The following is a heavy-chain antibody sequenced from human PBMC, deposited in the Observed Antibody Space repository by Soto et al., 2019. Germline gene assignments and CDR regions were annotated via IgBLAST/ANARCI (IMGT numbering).Heavy chain of an antibody. V-gene: IGHV5-51*01. CDR1: GYSFTSYW. CDR2: IYPGDSDT. D-gene: IGHD6-6*01. Sequence: GESLKISCKGSGYSFTSYWIGWVRQMPGKALEWMGIIYPGDSDTRYSPSFQGQVTIPADKSISTAYLQWSSLKASDTAMYYCASSHVYSSSCFDYWGQGTLVTVSS. CDR3: ASSHVYSSSCFDY. J-gene: IGHJ4*02.